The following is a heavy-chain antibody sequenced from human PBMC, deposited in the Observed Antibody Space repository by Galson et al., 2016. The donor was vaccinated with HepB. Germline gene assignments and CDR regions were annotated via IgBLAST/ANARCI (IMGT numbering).Heavy chain of an antibody. D-gene: IGHD5-18*01. CDR1: GDSVSSNSAA. V-gene: IGHV6-1*01. J-gene: IGHJ3*02. CDR2: TYYRAKWYN. CDR3: AREWLPYNDAFDI. Sequence: CAISGDSVSSNSAAWNWIRQSPSRGLEWLGRTYYRAKWYNDYTVSMKSRITISPDTSKNQFSLQLNSVTPEDTAVYYCAREWLPYNDAFDIWGQGAMVTVSS.